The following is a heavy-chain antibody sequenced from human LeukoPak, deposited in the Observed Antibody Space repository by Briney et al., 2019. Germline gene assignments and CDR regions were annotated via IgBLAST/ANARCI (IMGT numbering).Heavy chain of an antibody. Sequence: GGSLRLSCVASGFSFSTYWMHWVRQAPGKGLEWVSRINGDGSSTSYADSVKGRFTISRDNAKNTVYLQMNSLRVEDTAVYYCISDFASVGATNAFDIWGQGPMVTVSS. V-gene: IGHV3-74*01. CDR3: ISDFASVGATNAFDI. D-gene: IGHD1-26*01. J-gene: IGHJ3*02. CDR1: GFSFSTYW. CDR2: INGDGSST.